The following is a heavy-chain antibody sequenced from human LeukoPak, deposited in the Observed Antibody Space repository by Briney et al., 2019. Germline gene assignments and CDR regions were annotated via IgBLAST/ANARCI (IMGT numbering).Heavy chain of an antibody. CDR2: INHSGST. Sequence: PSETLSLTCAVYGGSFSGYYWSWIRQPPGKGLEWIGEINHSGSTNYNPSLKSRVTISVDTSKNQFSLKLSSVTAADTAVYYCARGPYYDFWSGYHASSYSDYWGQGTLVTVSS. D-gene: IGHD3-3*01. CDR1: GGSFSGYY. J-gene: IGHJ4*02. CDR3: ARGPYYDFWSGYHASSYSDY. V-gene: IGHV4-34*01.